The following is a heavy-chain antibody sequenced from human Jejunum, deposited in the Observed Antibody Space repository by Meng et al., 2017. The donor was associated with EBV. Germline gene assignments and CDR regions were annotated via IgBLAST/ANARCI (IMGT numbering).Heavy chain of an antibody. D-gene: IGHD2-2*03. J-gene: IGHJ4*02. CDR2: INWDGRRT. CDR1: GFTLEDYG. V-gene: IGHV3-20*01. CDR3: ARDKRGAGYCHDY. Sequence: QLGESGGGVVRPGGSLRLSCVASGFTLEDYGMNWVRQVPGKGLEWVATINWDGRRTGYADSVKGRFTISRDNAKNSLYLQMNSLRAEDTALYHCARDKRGAGYCHDYWGQGTLVTVSS.